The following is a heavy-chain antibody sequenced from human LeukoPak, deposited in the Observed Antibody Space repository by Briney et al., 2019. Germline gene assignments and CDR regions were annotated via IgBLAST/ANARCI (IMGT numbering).Heavy chain of an antibody. CDR2: IYYSGST. Sequence: SETLSLTCTVSGGPISSSNYYWGWIRQPPGKGLEWIGSIYYSGSTYYNPSLKSRVTISVDTSKNQFSLKLSSVTAADTAVYYCARQSASDYYDSSDSFDYWGQETLVTVSS. V-gene: IGHV4-39*01. CDR1: GGPISSSNYY. J-gene: IGHJ4*02. D-gene: IGHD3-22*01. CDR3: ARQSASDYYDSSDSFDY.